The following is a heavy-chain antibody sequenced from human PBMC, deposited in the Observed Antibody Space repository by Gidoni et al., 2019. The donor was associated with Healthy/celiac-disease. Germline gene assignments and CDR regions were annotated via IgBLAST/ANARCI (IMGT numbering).Heavy chain of an antibody. CDR3: ARVPSSGSYEYYFDY. Sequence: VKKPGSSVKVSCKASGGTFSSYAISWVRQAPGQGLEWMGGIIPIFGTANYAQKFQGRVTITADKSTSTAYMELSSLRSEDTAVYYCARVPSSGSYEYYFDYWGQGTLVTVSS. V-gene: IGHV1-69*06. J-gene: IGHJ4*02. CDR1: GGTFSSYA. CDR2: IIPIFGTA. D-gene: IGHD1-26*01.